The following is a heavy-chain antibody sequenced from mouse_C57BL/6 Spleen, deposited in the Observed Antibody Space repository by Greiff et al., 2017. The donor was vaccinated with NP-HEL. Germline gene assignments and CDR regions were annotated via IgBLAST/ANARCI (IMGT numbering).Heavy chain of an antibody. J-gene: IGHJ2*01. CDR2: IYPGSGNT. Sequence: VQLQQSGPELVKPGASVKISCKASGYSFTSYYIHWVKQRPGQGLEWIGWIYPGSGNTKYNEKFKGKATLTADTSSSTAYMQLSSLTSEDSAVYYCARRGAGTRDYFDYWGQGTTLTVSS. CDR3: ARRGAGTRDYFDY. D-gene: IGHD4-1*01. V-gene: IGHV1-66*01. CDR1: GYSFTSYY.